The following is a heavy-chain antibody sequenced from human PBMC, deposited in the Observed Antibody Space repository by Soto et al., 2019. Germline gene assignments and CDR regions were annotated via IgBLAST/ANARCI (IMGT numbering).Heavy chain of an antibody. CDR3: ASHTYSSGWMD. J-gene: IGHJ4*02. CDR1: GGTFSSYT. Sequence: QVQLVQSGAEVKKPGSSVKVSCKASGGTFSSYTISWVRQAPGQGLEWMGRIIPILGIANYAQKFQGRVTIPADKSTSTAYMELSSLRSEDTAVYYCASHTYSSGWMDWGQGTLVTVSS. CDR2: IIPILGIA. D-gene: IGHD6-19*01. V-gene: IGHV1-69*02.